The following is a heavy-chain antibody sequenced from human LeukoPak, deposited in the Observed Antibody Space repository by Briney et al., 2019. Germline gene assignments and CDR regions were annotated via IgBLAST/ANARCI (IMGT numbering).Heavy chain of an antibody. CDR2: ISDSGST. Sequence: SETLSLTCAVYGGSFSGYYWSWIRQPPGKGLEWIGEISDSGSTNSNPSLKSRATILIDTSRNQFSLKLSSVTAADTAVYYCARDDTYYDILTGYYSYFQHWGQGTLVTVSS. V-gene: IGHV4-34*01. CDR1: GGSFSGYY. J-gene: IGHJ1*01. CDR3: ARDDTYYDILTGYYSYFQH. D-gene: IGHD3-9*01.